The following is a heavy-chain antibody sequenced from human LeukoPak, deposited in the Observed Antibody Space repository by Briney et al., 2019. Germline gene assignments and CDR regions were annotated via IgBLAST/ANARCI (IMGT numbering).Heavy chain of an antibody. CDR1: GGSISTSSYY. J-gene: IGHJ5*02. D-gene: IGHD1-1*01. Sequence: TSETLSLTCTVSGGSISTSSYYWSWTRQPPGKGLEWIGYISYSGSTNFNPSLKSRVTISVDTSKNQFSLKLSSVTAADTAVYYCAREGTAGTNLNWFDPWGQGTLVTVSS. CDR3: AREGTAGTNLNWFDP. CDR2: ISYSGST. V-gene: IGHV4-61*01.